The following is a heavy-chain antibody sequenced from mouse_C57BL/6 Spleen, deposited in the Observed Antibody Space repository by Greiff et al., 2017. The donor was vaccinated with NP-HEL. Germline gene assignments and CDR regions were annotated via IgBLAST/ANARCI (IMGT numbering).Heavy chain of an antibody. CDR3: ARGSYGSSYPFAY. CDR2: INPNNGGT. CDR1: GYTFTDYY. Sequence: VQLQQSGPELVKPGASVKISCKASGYTFTDYYMNWVKQSHGKSLEWIGDINPNNGGTSYNQKFKGKATLTVDKSSSTAYMELRSLTSEDSAVYYCARGSYGSSYPFAYWGQGTLVTVSA. J-gene: IGHJ3*01. V-gene: IGHV1-26*01. D-gene: IGHD1-1*01.